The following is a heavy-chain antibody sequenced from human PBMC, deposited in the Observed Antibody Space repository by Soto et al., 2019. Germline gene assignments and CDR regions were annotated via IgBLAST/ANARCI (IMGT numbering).Heavy chain of an antibody. CDR1: GFSLSTSGVG. J-gene: IGHJ5*02. CDR2: IYWDDDK. V-gene: IGHV2-5*02. CDR3: ANNLVAGTSWFDP. D-gene: IGHD1-7*01. Sequence: QITLKESGPTLVKPTQTLTLTCTFSGFSLSTSGVGVVWTRQPPGKALEWLGIIYWDDDKRYRPSLKSRLTITKDPSKNQVVLTMTNMDPVDTGTYYCANNLVAGTSWFDPWGQGTLFTVSS.